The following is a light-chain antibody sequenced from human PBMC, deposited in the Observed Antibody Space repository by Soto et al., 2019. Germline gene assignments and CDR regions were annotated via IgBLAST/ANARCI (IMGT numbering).Light chain of an antibody. CDR2: AAS. Sequence: VLTQSPATLSLSPGESATLSCRASQNVGNNLAWYQQKSGHAPSLLIYAASDRATGVPARFSGRMSGTDFPLTIISLVPEDFATYFWQQLSRWSGGTFGRGAKLE. J-gene: IGKJ2*02. V-gene: IGKV3-11*01. CDR1: QNVGNN. CDR3: QQLSRWSGGT.